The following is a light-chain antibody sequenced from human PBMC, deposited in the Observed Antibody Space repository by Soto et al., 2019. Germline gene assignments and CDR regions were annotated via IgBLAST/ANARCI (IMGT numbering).Light chain of an antibody. Sequence: DIQMTQSPSSLSASVGDRVTITCRASQSISSFLNWYQQKPGKVPKLLIYAASTLQSEVPSRFSGSGSWTDFTLTISSLQPEDFATYYCQQTYITWTFGQGTKVDIK. J-gene: IGKJ1*01. CDR3: QQTYITWT. CDR2: AAS. CDR1: QSISSF. V-gene: IGKV1-39*01.